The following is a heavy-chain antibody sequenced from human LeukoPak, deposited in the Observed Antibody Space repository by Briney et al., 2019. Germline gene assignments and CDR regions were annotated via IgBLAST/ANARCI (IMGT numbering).Heavy chain of an antibody. V-gene: IGHV3-30*18. CDR1: GFTFSSYG. Sequence: GGSLRLSCAASGFTFSSYGMHWVRQAPGKGLEWVAVISYDGSNKYYADSVKGRFTISRDNSKKTLYLQMDSLRLEDTAVYYCAKDNFAMGYYYYYMDVWGKGTTVIISS. J-gene: IGHJ6*03. CDR2: ISYDGSNK. D-gene: IGHD2-2*01. CDR3: AKDNFAMGYYYYYMDV.